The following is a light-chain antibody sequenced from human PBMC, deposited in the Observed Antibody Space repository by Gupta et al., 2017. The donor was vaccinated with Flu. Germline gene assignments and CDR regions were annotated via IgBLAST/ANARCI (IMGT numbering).Light chain of an antibody. J-gene: IGLJ1*01. V-gene: IGLV2-14*01. CDR1: NDIDGFNF. Sequence: QSALTQPASVSGSPGQAITISCTGNDIDGFNFVSWYQHRPGKAPKLIIYEVNNRPSGVSSRFSGSKSGNTASLTISGLQADDEADYYCSSYTTTAVLYVFGTGTKVSVL. CDR3: SSYTTTAVLYV. CDR2: EVN.